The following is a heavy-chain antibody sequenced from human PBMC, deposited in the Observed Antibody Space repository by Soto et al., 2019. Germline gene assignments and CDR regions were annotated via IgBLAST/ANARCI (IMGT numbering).Heavy chain of an antibody. D-gene: IGHD6-19*01. V-gene: IGHV3-74*01. CDR3: AVAVAGPTAIGY. CDR1: GFTFSSYW. Sequence: GGSLRLSCAASGFTFSSYWMHWVRQAPGKGLVWVSRINSDGSRTSYADSVKGRFTISRDSAKNTLYLQMNSLRAEDTAVYYCAVAVAGPTAIGYWGQGTLVTVSS. CDR2: INSDGSRT. J-gene: IGHJ4*02.